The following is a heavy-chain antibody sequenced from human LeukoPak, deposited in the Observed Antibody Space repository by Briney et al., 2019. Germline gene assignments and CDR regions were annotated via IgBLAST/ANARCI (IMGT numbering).Heavy chain of an antibody. J-gene: IGHJ4*02. CDR2: ISGSGDTI. D-gene: IGHD3-22*01. CDR3: ARDGGTRLKYSFGYGDS. CDR1: GFIFDNYD. Sequence: GGSLRLSCAASGFIFDNYDMSWVRQAPGKGLEWVSYISGSGDTIYYADSVKGRFTISRDNAKNSLYLQMNSLRAEDTAVYYCARDGGTRLKYSFGYGDSWGQGTLVTVSS. V-gene: IGHV3-48*03.